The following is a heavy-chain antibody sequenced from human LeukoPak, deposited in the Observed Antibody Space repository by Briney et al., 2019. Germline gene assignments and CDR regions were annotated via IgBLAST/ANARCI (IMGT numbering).Heavy chain of an antibody. CDR3: TSLFGRSWTYYSYMDV. CDR1: GFTFSYAW. CDR2: VISKTDGGTT. D-gene: IGHD3-10*01. V-gene: IGHV3-15*01. Sequence: PGGSLRLSCAASGFTFSYAWMSWVRQAPGKGLEWVGRVISKTDGGTTDYAAPVKGRFTISRDDSKNTLYLQMNSLKTEDTAVYYCTSLFGRSWTYYSYMDVQGKGTTVTVSS. J-gene: IGHJ6*03.